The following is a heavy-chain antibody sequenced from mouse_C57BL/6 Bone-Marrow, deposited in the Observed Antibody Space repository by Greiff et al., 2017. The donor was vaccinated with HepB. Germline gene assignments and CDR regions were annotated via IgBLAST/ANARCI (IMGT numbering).Heavy chain of an antibody. CDR3: ARRGYSKGYYAMDY. Sequence: ESGAELVKPGASVKMSCKASGYTFTTYPIEWMKQNHGKSLEWIGNFHPYNDDTKYNEKFKGKATLTVEKSSSTVYLELSRLTSDDSAVYYCARRGYSKGYYAMDYWGQGTSVTVSS. V-gene: IGHV1-47*01. J-gene: IGHJ4*01. CDR2: FHPYNDDT. CDR1: GYTFTTYP. D-gene: IGHD2-5*01.